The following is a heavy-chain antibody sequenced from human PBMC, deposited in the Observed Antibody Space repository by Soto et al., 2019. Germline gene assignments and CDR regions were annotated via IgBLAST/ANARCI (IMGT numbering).Heavy chain of an antibody. Sequence: EVQLLESGGGLVQPGGSLRLSCAASGFTFSSYAMSWVRQAPGKGLEWVSAISGSGGSTYYADSVKGRFTISRDNSKNTLYLQMNSLRAEDTAVYYCAKDLAYCGGDCSLPEYFQHWGQGTLVTVSS. CDR1: GFTFSSYA. D-gene: IGHD2-21*02. J-gene: IGHJ1*01. CDR2: ISGSGGST. V-gene: IGHV3-23*01. CDR3: AKDLAYCGGDCSLPEYFQH.